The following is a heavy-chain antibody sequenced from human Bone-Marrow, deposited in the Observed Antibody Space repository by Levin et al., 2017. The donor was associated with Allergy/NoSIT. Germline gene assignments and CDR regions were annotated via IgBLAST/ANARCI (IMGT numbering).Heavy chain of an antibody. V-gene: IGHV4-31*03. CDR1: GDSISSGRHY. J-gene: IGHJ5*02. D-gene: IGHD3-3*01. CDR2: IYFNGDT. CDR3: ARETALRHLEWS. Sequence: SQTLSLTCTVSGDSISSGRHYWSWIRQHPGKGLEWIGYIYFNGDTYYNPSLKTRATISLGTSKSQFSLKLNSVTGADTAVYYCARETALRHLEWSWGRGMLVTVSS.